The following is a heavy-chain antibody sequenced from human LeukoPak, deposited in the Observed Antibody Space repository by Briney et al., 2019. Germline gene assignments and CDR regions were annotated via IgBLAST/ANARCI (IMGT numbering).Heavy chain of an antibody. Sequence: ASVKVSCKASGYTFTSYGISWVRQAPGQGLEWMGWISAYNGNTNYAQKLQGRVTMTTDTSTSTAYMELRSLRSDDTAVYYCAGSSSPHDAFDIWGQGTMVTVSS. CDR3: AGSSSPHDAFDI. V-gene: IGHV1-18*01. D-gene: IGHD1-26*01. J-gene: IGHJ3*02. CDR1: GYTFTSYG. CDR2: ISAYNGNT.